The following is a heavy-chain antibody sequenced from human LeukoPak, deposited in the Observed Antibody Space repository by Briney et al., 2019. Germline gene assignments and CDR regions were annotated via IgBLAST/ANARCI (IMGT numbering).Heavy chain of an antibody. CDR2: IKQDGSEK. CDR1: GFIFSSYW. J-gene: IGHJ4*02. Sequence: GSLRLSCAASGFIFSSYWMSWVRQAPGKGLEWVANIKQDGSEKYYVDAVKGRFTISRDNAMNSLYPQMNSLRVEDTAVYYCARASSTSGYYGSGSPDYWGQGTLVTVFS. V-gene: IGHV3-7*03. CDR3: ARASSTSGYYGSGSPDY. D-gene: IGHD3-10*01.